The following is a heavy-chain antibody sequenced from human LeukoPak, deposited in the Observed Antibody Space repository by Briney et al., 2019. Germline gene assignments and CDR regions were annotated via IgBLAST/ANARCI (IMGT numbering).Heavy chain of an antibody. V-gene: IGHV3-21*01. CDR3: AGEGGGGYCSSTSCHPPFDY. J-gene: IGHJ4*02. CDR2: ISSSSSYI. D-gene: IGHD2-2*01. Sequence: GGSLRLSCAASGFTFSSYSMNWVRQAPGKGLEWVSSISSSSSYIYYADSVKGRFTISRDNAKNSLYLQMNSLRAEDTAVYYLAGEGGGGYCSSTSCHPPFDYWGQGTLVTVSS. CDR1: GFTFSSYS.